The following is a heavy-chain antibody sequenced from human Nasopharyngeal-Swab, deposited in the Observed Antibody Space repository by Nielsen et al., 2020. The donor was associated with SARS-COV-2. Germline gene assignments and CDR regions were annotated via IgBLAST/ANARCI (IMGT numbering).Heavy chain of an antibody. CDR2: IIPIFVTA. CDR1: GVTFSSYA. Sequence: SVKVSCEASGVTFSSYAISWVRRAPGQGLEWMGGIIPIFVTANYAQKFQGGVTITADESTSTAYMELSSLRSEDTAVYYCARVTAMAEGYYYGMDVWGQGTTVTVSS. CDR3: ARVTAMAEGYYYGMDV. J-gene: IGHJ6*02. V-gene: IGHV1-69*13. D-gene: IGHD5-18*01.